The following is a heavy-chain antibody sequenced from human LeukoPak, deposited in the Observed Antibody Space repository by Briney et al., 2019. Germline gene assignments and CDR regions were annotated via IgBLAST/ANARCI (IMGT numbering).Heavy chain of an antibody. CDR2: ITSDGNKK. D-gene: IGHD4-17*01. J-gene: IGHJ4*02. V-gene: IGHV3-30-3*01. CDR1: GLTFSNYA. Sequence: GGSLRLSCAASGLTFSNYAMYWVRQAPGKGLEWLAGITSDGNKKFHSDSVKGRFTISRDNSKNTLYLQMNSLRAEDTAVYYCARDHYGDYGPVDYWGQGTLVTVSS. CDR3: ARDHYGDYGPVDY.